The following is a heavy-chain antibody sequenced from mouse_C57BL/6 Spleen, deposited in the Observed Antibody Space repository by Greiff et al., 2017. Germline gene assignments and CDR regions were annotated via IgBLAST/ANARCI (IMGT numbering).Heavy chain of an antibody. CDR3: APHYYGSSYDYAMDY. J-gene: IGHJ4*01. CDR2: IDPEDGET. D-gene: IGHD1-1*01. CDR1: GFNIKDYY. V-gene: IGHV14-2*01. Sequence: VQLQQSGAELVKPGASVKLSCTASGFNIKDYYMHWVKQRTEQGLEWIGRIDPEDGETKYAPKFQGKATITADTSSNTDYLQLSSLTSEDTAVYYCAPHYYGSSYDYAMDYWGQGTSVTVSS.